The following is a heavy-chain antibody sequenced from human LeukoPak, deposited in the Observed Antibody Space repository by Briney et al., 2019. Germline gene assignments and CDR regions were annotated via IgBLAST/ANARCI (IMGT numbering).Heavy chain of an antibody. V-gene: IGHV3-66*01. J-gene: IGHJ4*02. CDR1: GFTLSSNY. D-gene: IGHD5-12*01. CDR3: AKDSRGYDKPFDS. CDR2: IYSGGST. Sequence: GGSLRLSCVPSGFTLSSNYMSWVRPAPGKRLEWGSVIYSGGSTYYADSVKGRFTISRDNSKNTLSLQMNSLRAEDTAIYFCAKDSRGYDKPFDSWGQGTPVTVSS.